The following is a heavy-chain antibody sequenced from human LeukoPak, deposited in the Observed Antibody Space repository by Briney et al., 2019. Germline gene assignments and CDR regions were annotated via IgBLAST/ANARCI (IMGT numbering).Heavy chain of an antibody. D-gene: IGHD3-16*02. Sequence: PGGSLRLSCTTSGFTFSSYWMSWVRQAPGKGLEWVANIQQDGSAKYYVDSVKGRLTISRDNAKNSLYLQMNSLRAEDSAVYFCARFAEVWGSYRRFDYWGQGTLVTVSS. J-gene: IGHJ4*02. CDR1: GFTFSSYW. CDR3: ARFAEVWGSYRRFDY. CDR2: IQQDGSAK. V-gene: IGHV3-7*01.